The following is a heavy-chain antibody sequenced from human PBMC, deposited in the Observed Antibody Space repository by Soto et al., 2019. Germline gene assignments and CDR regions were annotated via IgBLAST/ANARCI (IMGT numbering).Heavy chain of an antibody. V-gene: IGHV1-46*03. CDR2: INPSGGST. CDR1: GYTFTSYY. D-gene: IGHD2-2*01. J-gene: IGHJ4*02. Sequence: QVQLVQSGAEVKKPGASVKVSCKASGYTFTSYYMHWVRQAPGQGLEWMGIINPSGGSTSYAQKFQGRLTMTRDTSTSTVYMELSSLRSEDTAVYYCARDPHCSSTSCYPLFDYWGQGTLVTVSS. CDR3: ARDPHCSSTSCYPLFDY.